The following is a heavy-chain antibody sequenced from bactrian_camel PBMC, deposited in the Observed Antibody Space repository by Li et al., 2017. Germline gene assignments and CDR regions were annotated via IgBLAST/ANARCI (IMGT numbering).Heavy chain of an antibody. CDR2: IYTDDGTS. J-gene: IGHJ4*01. D-gene: IGHD3*01. Sequence: HVQLVESGGESVQAGGSLRLSCVASGATQDIGCMGWFRQALRKEREGVAAIYTDDGTSYYADAVKSRFTISQDNAKNAVYLQMNSLKPEGTAVYYCATPSALVTTGWGQGTQVTVS. CDR1: GATQDIGC. V-gene: IGHV3S63*01. CDR3: ATPSALVTTG.